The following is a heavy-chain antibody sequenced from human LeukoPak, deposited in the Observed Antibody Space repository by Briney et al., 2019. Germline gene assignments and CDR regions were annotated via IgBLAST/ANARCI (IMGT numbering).Heavy chain of an antibody. V-gene: IGHV4-59*01. CDR3: ARAKDNIDYGDAVAFDI. CDR2: IYYSGST. CDR1: GGSISSYY. Sequence: SETLSLTCTVSGGSISSYYWSWIRQPPGKGLEWIGYIYYSGSTNYNPSLKSRVTISVDTSKNQFSLKLSSVTAADTAVYYCARAKDNIDYGDAVAFDIWGQGTMVTVSS. D-gene: IGHD4-17*01. J-gene: IGHJ3*02.